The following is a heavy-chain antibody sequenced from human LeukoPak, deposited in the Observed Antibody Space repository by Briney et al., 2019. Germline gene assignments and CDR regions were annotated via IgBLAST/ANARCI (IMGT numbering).Heavy chain of an antibody. D-gene: IGHD3-3*01. V-gene: IGHV1-18*01. J-gene: IGHJ5*02. CDR1: GYTFTNYG. CDR3: ARITYDFWSGYYMPDDP. CDR2: ISIYNGNT. Sequence: ASVKVSCKASGYTFTNYGISWVRQAPGQGLEWMGWISIYNGNTDYAQKLRGRVTMTTGTSTSTAYMELRSLRSDDTAVYYCARITYDFWSGYYMPDDPWGQGTLVTVSS.